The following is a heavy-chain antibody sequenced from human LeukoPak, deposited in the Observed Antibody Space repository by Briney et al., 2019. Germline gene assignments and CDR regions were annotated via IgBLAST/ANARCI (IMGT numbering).Heavy chain of an antibody. V-gene: IGHV4-34*01. CDR2: INHSGGT. J-gene: IGHJ5*02. CDR3: ARGDSYYFDTSGPVT. Sequence: TSETLSLTCVVSGGSFSGYSWTWIRQPPGKGLEWIGEINHSGGTNYNPSLKSRVTISLDTSKNQFSLKLASVTAADTAVYYCARGDSYYFDTSGPVTWGQGTQVTVSS. CDR1: GGSFSGYS. D-gene: IGHD3-22*01.